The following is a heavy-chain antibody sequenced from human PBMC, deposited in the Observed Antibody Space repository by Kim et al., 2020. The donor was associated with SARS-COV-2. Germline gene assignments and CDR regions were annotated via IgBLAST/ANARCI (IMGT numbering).Heavy chain of an antibody. J-gene: IGHJ4*02. CDR2: ISYDGSNK. D-gene: IGHD3-22*01. CDR3: AKGHYDSSGLDY. CDR1: GFTFSSYG. V-gene: IGHV3-30*18. Sequence: GGSLRLSCAASGFTFSSYGMHWVRQAPGKGLEWVAVISYDGSNKYYADSVKGRFTISRDNSKNTLYLQMNSLRAEDTAVYYCAKGHYDSSGLDYWGQGTL.